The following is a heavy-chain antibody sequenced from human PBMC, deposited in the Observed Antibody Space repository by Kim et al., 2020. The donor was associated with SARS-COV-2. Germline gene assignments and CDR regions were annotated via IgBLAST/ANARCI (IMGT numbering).Heavy chain of an antibody. Sequence: KSGSTGYAQKFQGIVTMSRDTSTNTAYMELNSLRVEDTAVYYCARGERLDSWGQGTLVTVSS. D-gene: IGHD1-26*01. CDR3: ARGERLDS. CDR2: KSGST. J-gene: IGHJ4*02. V-gene: IGHV1-8*01.